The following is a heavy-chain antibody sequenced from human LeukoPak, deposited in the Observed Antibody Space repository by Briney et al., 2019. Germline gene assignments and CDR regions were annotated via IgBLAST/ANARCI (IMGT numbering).Heavy chain of an antibody. CDR2: VSAYNGNT. J-gene: IGHJ4*02. CDR3: ARGGLYYYDSSGHIPLDY. CDR1: GYTFTSYG. D-gene: IGHD3-22*01. Sequence: ASVKVSCKASGYTFTSYGISWVRQAPGQGLEWVGWVSAYNGNTNYEQKLQGRVTMTTDTSTSTAYMELRSLRSDDTAVYYCARGGLYYYDSSGHIPLDYWGQGTLVTVSS. V-gene: IGHV1-18*01.